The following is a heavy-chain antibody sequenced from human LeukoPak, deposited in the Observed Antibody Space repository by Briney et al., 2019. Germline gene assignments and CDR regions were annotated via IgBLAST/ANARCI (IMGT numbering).Heavy chain of an antibody. CDR1: GFTFSSYG. V-gene: IGHV3-33*01. Sequence: PGRSLRLSCAASGFTFSSYGMHWVRQTPGKGLEWVAVIWNDGSKKYYADSVKGRFTISRDDSKNTLSLQMNSLRAEDTAVYYCATLNGHAFDIWGQGTMVTVSS. CDR2: IWNDGSKK. CDR3: ATLNGHAFDI. J-gene: IGHJ3*02. D-gene: IGHD1-1*01.